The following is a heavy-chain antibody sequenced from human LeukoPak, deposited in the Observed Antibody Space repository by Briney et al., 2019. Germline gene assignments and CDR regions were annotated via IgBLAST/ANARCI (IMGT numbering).Heavy chain of an antibody. V-gene: IGHV4-59*01. Sequence: SETLSLTCAVYGGSFSSYYWSWIRQAPGKGLEWIGFIYYSGSTNYDPSLKSRVTISVDTSKNQFSLKLSSVTAADTAVYYCARTTEGGYTYDYFYYYYMDVWGKGTTVTISS. CDR1: GGSFSSYY. D-gene: IGHD5-18*01. CDR3: ARTTEGGYTYDYFYYYYMDV. J-gene: IGHJ6*03. CDR2: IYYSGST.